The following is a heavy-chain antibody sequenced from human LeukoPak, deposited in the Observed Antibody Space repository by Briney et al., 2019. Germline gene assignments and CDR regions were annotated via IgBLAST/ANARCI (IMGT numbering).Heavy chain of an antibody. CDR1: GFTFSSYS. Sequence: GGSLRLSCAASGFTFSSYSMNWVRQAPEKGLEWVSYISSSSSTIYYADSVKGRFTISRDNAKNSLYLQMNSLRAEDTAVYYCARGEQLVQIDYWGQGTLVTVSS. V-gene: IGHV3-48*01. CDR3: ARGEQLVQIDY. J-gene: IGHJ4*02. D-gene: IGHD6-13*01. CDR2: ISSSSSTI.